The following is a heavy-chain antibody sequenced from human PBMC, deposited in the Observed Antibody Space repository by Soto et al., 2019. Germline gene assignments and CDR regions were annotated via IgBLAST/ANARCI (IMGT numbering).Heavy chain of an antibody. J-gene: IGHJ5*02. CDR1: GGSVSSGTYY. CDR2: IYFTGSA. CDR3: TRGPPRVQWFDP. V-gene: IGHV4-61*01. Sequence: SETLSLTCTVSGGSVSSGTYYWGWIRQPPGKGLEWIGHIYFTGSANYNPSLKSRVTMSLDTSRNQFSLKLSSVTAADTAVYYCTRGPPRVQWFDPWGLGTLVTVSS.